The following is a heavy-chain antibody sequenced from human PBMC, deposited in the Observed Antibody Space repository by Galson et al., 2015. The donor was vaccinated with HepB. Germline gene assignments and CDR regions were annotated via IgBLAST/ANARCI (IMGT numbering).Heavy chain of an antibody. D-gene: IGHD2-2*01. V-gene: IGHV1-2*02. CDR1: GYTFTGYY. CDR3: ARVGVLGYCSSTSCSKRGYYYYYYMDV. Sequence: SVKASCKASGYTFTGYYMHWVRQAPGQGLEWMGWINPNSGGTNYAQKFQGRVTMTRDTSISTAYMELSRLRSDDTAVYYCARVGVLGYCSSTSCSKRGYYYYYYMDVWGKGTTVTVSS. CDR2: INPNSGGT. J-gene: IGHJ6*03.